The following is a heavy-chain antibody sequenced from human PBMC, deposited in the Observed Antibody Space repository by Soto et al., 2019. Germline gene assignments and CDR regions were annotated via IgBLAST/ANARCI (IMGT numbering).Heavy chain of an antibody. D-gene: IGHD6-19*01. J-gene: IGHJ5*02. CDR3: AGLILISSGWYRWFDP. CDR2: ISAYNGNT. CDR1: GSTFTSYS. V-gene: IGHV1-18*04. Sequence: GXSVEDCCRASGSTFTSYSIGWVRQATRQGLECVGWISAYNGNTNYAQKLQGRVTMTTDTSTSTAYMELRGLRSDDTAVYYCAGLILISSGWYRWFDPWAQGTLVTFSS.